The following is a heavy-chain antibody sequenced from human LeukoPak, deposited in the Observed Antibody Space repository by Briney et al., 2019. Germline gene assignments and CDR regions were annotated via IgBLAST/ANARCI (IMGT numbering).Heavy chain of an antibody. CDR2: IKFDGSLA. D-gene: IGHD3-16*01. V-gene: IGHV3-74*01. CDR3: VTGHYDSRMYFDL. Sequence: PGGSLRLSCTASGFTFSTYWIHWVRQVPGKGLVWVSQIKFDGSLASYADSVKGRFTISRDNAKNTLYLQMNSLGTEDTAVYYCVTGHYDSRMYFDLRGRGTLVTVSS. CDR1: GFTFSTYW. J-gene: IGHJ2*01.